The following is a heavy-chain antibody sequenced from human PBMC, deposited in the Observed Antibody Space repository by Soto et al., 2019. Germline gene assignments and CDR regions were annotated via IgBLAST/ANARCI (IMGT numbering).Heavy chain of an antibody. CDR1: GYTFTSYY. CDR3: ARTNIRGYSGYDSTPSGGRTYYYYYGMDV. CDR2: INPIGGST. J-gene: IGHJ6*02. Sequence: GASVKVSCKASGYTFTSYYMHWVRQAPGQGLEWMGIINPIGGSTSYAQKFQGRVTMTRDTSTSTVYMELSSLRSEDTAVYYCARTNIRGYSGYDSTPSGGRTYYYYYGMDVWGQGTTVTVSS. V-gene: IGHV1-46*01. D-gene: IGHD5-12*01.